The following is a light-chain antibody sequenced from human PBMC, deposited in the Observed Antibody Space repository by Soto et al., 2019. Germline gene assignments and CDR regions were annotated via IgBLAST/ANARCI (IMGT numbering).Light chain of an antibody. V-gene: IGLV2-14*01. CDR3: SSYISSNSPGV. Sequence: QAVVTQPASVSGSPGQSITISCTGTSSDIGGYSYVSWYQQHPGKAPKLMIFDVSIRPSGVSNRFSGSKSGNTASLTISGLQAEDEADYYCSSYISSNSPGVFGAGTKLTVL. CDR2: DVS. J-gene: IGLJ3*02. CDR1: SSDIGGYSY.